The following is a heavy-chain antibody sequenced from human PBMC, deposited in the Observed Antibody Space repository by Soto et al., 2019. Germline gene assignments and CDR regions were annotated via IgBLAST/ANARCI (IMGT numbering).Heavy chain of an antibody. V-gene: IGHV3-23*01. CDR3: TKIAYNSAYNWYFDL. J-gene: IGHJ2*01. Sequence: DVQLLESGGGLMQPGWPLRLSCAASGFTFSSYAMSWVRQAPGKALAWVSTIGMNTYYADSVKGRFTISRDNSKNTLYLQMNSLRAEDTAVYFWTKIAYNSAYNWYFDLWGRGTLVTVSS. CDR2: IGMNT. D-gene: IGHD1-1*01. CDR1: GFTFSSYA.